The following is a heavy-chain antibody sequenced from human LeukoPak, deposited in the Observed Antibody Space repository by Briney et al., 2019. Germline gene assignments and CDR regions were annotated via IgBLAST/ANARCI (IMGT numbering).Heavy chain of an antibody. Sequence: PGGSLRLSCAATGLTFDDYAMHWVRQAPGKGLEWVSGISWNSGSIGYADSVKGRFTISRDNAKNSLYLQMNSLRAEDTALYYCAKDQYYDFWSVFDYWGQGTLVTVSS. V-gene: IGHV3-9*01. CDR2: ISWNSGSI. CDR1: GLTFDDYA. J-gene: IGHJ4*02. CDR3: AKDQYYDFWSVFDY. D-gene: IGHD3-3*01.